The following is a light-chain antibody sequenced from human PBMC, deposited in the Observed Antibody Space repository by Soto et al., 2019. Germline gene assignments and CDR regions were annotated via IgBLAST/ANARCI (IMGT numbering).Light chain of an antibody. J-gene: IGLJ1*01. CDR3: CSYAGSSIPYV. CDR1: SSDVGSYNL. CDR2: EGS. V-gene: IGLV2-23*01. Sequence: QSALTQPASVSGSPGQSITISCTGTSSDVGSYNLVSWYQQHPGKAPKLMIYEGSKRPSGVSNRFSGSKSGNTASLTISGLQSADEADYYCCSYAGSSIPYVFGTGTKLTVL.